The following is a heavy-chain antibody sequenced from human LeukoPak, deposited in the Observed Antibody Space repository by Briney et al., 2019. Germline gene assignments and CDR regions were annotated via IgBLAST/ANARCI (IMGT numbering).Heavy chain of an antibody. D-gene: IGHD3-3*01. CDR3: VSDLCGGDDQ. CDR2: IDEDGKTI. Sequence: PGRSLRLSCAASGFTFNSYWMHSVRQAPGKGLVWVSRIDEDGKTIDYADSVKGGFTISRDNAKDTLYLQMSSLRDEDTAVYYCVSDLCGGDDQWGRGTLVTVSS. J-gene: IGHJ5*02. CDR1: GFTFNSYW. V-gene: IGHV3-74*01.